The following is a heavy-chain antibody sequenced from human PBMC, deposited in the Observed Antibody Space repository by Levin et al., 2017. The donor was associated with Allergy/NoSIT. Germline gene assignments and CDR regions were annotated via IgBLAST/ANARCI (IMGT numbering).Heavy chain of an antibody. CDR2: ISFDGNDK. CDR1: GFTFSNHA. V-gene: IGHV3-30*18. J-gene: IGHJ6*02. D-gene: IGHD2/OR15-2a*01. CDR3: AKGQGYCDSSTCSYYYYFTMDI. Sequence: GGSLRLSCVDSGFTFSNHAMHWVRQAPGKGLEWVAVISFDGNDKKYADSVKGRFTISRDNSKNSLYLQMNSLRAEDTAVYYCAKGQGYCDSSTCSYYYYFTMDIWDQGTTVTVSS.